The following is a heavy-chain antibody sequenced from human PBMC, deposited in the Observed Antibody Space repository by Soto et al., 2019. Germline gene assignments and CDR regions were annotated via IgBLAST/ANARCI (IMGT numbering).Heavy chain of an antibody. CDR3: ARDPRGNSHYYYGMDV. Sequence: KVSCKASRYTFASCAMHWVRQAPEQRLEWMGLINAGNGNTKYSQKFQGRLTITRDTSASTAYMELSILRSEDTAVYYCARDPRGNSHYYYGMDVWGQGTTVTVSS. CDR1: RYTFASCA. CDR2: INAGNGNT. J-gene: IGHJ6*02. V-gene: IGHV1-3*01. D-gene: IGHD5-18*01.